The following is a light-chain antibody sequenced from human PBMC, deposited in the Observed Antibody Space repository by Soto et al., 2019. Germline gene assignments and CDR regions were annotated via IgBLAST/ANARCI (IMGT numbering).Light chain of an antibody. V-gene: IGKV3-15*01. CDR2: GAS. CDR3: QQYNNWPPWT. CDR1: QSVSSN. Sequence: EIVMTQSPATLSVSPGERATLSCRASQSVSSNLAGYQQKPRQPLRLLIYGASTRTTGIPARFSGSGSGTEFTLTISSLQSGDFAVYYYQQYNNWPPWTFGQGTKVEIK. J-gene: IGKJ1*01.